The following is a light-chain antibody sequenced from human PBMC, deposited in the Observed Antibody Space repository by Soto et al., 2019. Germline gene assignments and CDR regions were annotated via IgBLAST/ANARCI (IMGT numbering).Light chain of an antibody. V-gene: IGKV1-5*01. CDR2: DAS. Sequence: DIQMPQSPSTLSAYVGDRVTITCRASQGTSSRLAWYQQRPGKAPKLLICDASTLQSEVPSRFCGSRSGTESTRTISSLQPDDFETYDRQQYNSYSRYTFGQGTKLEIK. J-gene: IGKJ2*01. CDR1: QGTSSR. CDR3: QQYNSYSRYT.